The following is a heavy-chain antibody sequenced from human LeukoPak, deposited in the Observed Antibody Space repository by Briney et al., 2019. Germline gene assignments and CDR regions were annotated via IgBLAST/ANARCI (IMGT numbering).Heavy chain of an antibody. Sequence: GGSLRLSCSASGFTFDDYAMHWVRQAPGNGLEWVSGISWNSGSIGYADSVKGRFTSSRDNAKNSLYLQMNSLRAEDTALYYCAKVDTAMVYAFDIWGQGTMVTVSS. CDR3: AKVDTAMVYAFDI. CDR2: ISWNSGSI. CDR1: GFTFDDYA. J-gene: IGHJ3*02. V-gene: IGHV3-9*01. D-gene: IGHD5-18*01.